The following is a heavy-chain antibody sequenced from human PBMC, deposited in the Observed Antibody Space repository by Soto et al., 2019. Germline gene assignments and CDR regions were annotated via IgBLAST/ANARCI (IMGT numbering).Heavy chain of an antibody. J-gene: IGHJ6*02. CDR2: IGTAGDT. CDR1: GFTFSSDD. CDR3: ARGATLTHYYGMDV. V-gene: IGHV3-13*04. Sequence: GGSLRLSCAASGFTFSSDDMHWVRQATGKGLEWVSAIGTAGDTYYPGSVKGRFTISRENAKNSLYLQMNSLRAGDTAVYYCARGATLTHYYGMDVWGQGTTVTVSS. D-gene: IGHD4-4*01.